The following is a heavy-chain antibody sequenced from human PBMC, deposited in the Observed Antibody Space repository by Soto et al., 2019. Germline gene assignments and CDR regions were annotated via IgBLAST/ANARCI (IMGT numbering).Heavy chain of an antibody. J-gene: IGHJ4*02. CDR1: GGSISSYY. CDR2: TYYSGST. V-gene: IGHV4-59*01. CDR3: ARGTVVATTDFDY. Sequence: SETLSLTCTVSGGSISSYYWSWIRQPPGKGLEWIGYTYYSGSTNYNPSLKSRVTISVDTSKNQFSLKLSSVTAADTAVYYCARGTVVATTDFDYWGQGTLVTVSS. D-gene: IGHD5-12*01.